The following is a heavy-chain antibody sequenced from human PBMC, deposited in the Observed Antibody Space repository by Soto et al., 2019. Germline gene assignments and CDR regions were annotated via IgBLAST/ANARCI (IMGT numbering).Heavy chain of an antibody. J-gene: IGHJ4*02. D-gene: IGHD4-17*01. CDR2: VYYAGST. V-gene: IGHV4-39*02. CDR1: GGSISTDSHY. CDR3: ARRTNYGDYSFDY. Sequence: QLQLQESGPGLVKPSDTLSLTCTVSGGSISTDSHYWGWIRQPPGKGLEWIGSVYYAGSTYKNPPPHRRVTISVDTSKNHFSLKLNSVTAADSAVYYCARRTNYGDYSFDYWGQGTLVTVSS.